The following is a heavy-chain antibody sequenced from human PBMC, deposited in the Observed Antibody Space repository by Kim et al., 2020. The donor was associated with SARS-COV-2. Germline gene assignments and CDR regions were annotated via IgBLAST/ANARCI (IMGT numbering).Heavy chain of an antibody. Sequence: SETLSLTCTVSGGSISSTSSYWGWIRQPPGKGLEWIGSIYYTGSIFNSSSRKSRLSISVDTSQNTFSLNLMSVTAADTAVYYCARQGYHIVTGYGYFD. CDR1: GGSISSTSSY. CDR2: IYYTGSI. J-gene: IGHJ4*03. V-gene: IGHV4-39*01. CDR3: ARQGYHIVTGYGYFD. D-gene: IGHD3-9*01.